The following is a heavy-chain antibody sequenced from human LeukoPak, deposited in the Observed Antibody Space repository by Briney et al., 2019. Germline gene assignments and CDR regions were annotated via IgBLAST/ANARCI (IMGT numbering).Heavy chain of an antibody. J-gene: IGHJ4*02. D-gene: IGHD6-19*01. Sequence: GASVKVSCKASGYTFTGYYMHWVRQAPGQGFEWMGWINPNSGGTNYAQKFQGRVTMTRDTSISTAYMELSRLRSDDTAVYYCARDRRIAVAGTGMDYWGQGTLVTVSS. CDR1: GYTFTGYY. V-gene: IGHV1-2*02. CDR2: INPNSGGT. CDR3: ARDRRIAVAGTGMDY.